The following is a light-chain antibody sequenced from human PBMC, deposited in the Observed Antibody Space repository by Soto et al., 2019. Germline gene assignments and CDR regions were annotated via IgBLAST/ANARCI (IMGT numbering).Light chain of an antibody. CDR1: QGISNY. Sequence: DIPMTQSPAYLSASVGDRVTITCRASQGISNYLAWYQQKPGKVPKLLIYADSILQSGVPPRFSGSGSGTDFTLTISSLQPEDVATYYCQNYDSAPFTFGPGTIVDL. CDR3: QNYDSAPFT. V-gene: IGKV1-27*01. CDR2: ADS. J-gene: IGKJ3*01.